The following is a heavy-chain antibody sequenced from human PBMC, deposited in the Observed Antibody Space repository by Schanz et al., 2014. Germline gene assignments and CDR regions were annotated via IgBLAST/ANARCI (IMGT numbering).Heavy chain of an antibody. Sequence: EEQLLQSGGGLVQPGGSLRLSCAASGFTFGSYGMSWVRQGPGKGLEWVSGISGGGGTRNYADSVKGRFTVFRDNSKRTLYLEINDPRAEDTAVYYCARDFDDRRGYGSGYCLGDCMDVWGQGTMVTVSS. CDR1: GFTFGSYG. CDR2: ISGGGGTR. V-gene: IGHV3-23*01. CDR3: ARDFDDRRGYGSGYCLGDCMDV. J-gene: IGHJ3*01. D-gene: IGHD3-10*01.